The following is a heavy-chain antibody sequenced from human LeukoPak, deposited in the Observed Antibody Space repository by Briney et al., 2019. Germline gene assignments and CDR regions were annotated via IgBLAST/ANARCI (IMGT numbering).Heavy chain of an antibody. CDR3: ARRGYYDSVEDF. V-gene: IGHV4-39*01. Sequence: SETLSLTCTVSGGSISSSSYYWGWIRQPPGKGLEWIGSIYYSGSTYYNPSLKSRVTISVDTSKNQFSLKLCSVTAADTAVYYCARRGYYDSVEDFWCQGTLVTVSS. CDR1: GGSISSSSYY. J-gene: IGHJ4*02. D-gene: IGHD3-22*01. CDR2: IYYSGST.